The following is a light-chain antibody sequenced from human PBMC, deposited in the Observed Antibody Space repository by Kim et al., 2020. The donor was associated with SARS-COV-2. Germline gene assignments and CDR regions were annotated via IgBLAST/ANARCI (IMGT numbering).Light chain of an antibody. J-gene: IGKJ1*01. CDR3: QQSYSTPTWS. V-gene: IGKV1-39*01. CDR2: AAS. Sequence: DIQMTQSPSSLSASVGDRVTITCRASQGIGSNLNWYQQKPVRAPKLLIYAASNLQGGVPSRFSGSGSVTDFTLTISCLQPDDFATCRCQQSYSTPTWSFGQGTKMCIK. CDR1: QGIGSN.